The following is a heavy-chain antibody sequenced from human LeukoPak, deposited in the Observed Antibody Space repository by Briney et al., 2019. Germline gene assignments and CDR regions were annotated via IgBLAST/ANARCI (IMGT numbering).Heavy chain of an antibody. Sequence: SETLSLTCTVSGGSISSGSYYWSWIRQPAGKGLEWIGRIYTSGSTNYNPSLKSRVTISVDTSKNQFSLKLSSVTAADTAVYYCARTKMATFDYWGQGTLVTVSS. D-gene: IGHD5-24*01. CDR3: ARTKMATFDY. CDR1: GGSISSGSYY. CDR2: IYTSGST. J-gene: IGHJ4*02. V-gene: IGHV4-61*02.